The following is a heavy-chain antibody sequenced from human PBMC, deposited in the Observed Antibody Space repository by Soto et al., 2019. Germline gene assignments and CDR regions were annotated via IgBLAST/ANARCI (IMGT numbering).Heavy chain of an antibody. CDR2: INPNTGGT. J-gene: IGHJ6*02. CDR1: GYTFTGYY. V-gene: IGHV1-2*04. Sequence: QVKLVQSGAEVKQPGASVKVSCKASGYTFTGYYIHWVRQAPGQGLEWVGWINPNTGGTNYAQKFQGWVTMTRDTSIYTAYMELSILKSDDTAAYYCARGGSQRHYYQAMDVWGQGTTVTVSS. D-gene: IGHD1-1*01. CDR3: ARGGSQRHYYQAMDV.